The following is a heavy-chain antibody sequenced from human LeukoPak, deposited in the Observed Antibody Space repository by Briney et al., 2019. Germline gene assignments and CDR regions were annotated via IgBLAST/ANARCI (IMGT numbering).Heavy chain of an antibody. CDR3: ARAESNGEQGY. D-gene: IGHD1/OR15-1a*01. CDR2: IRSSASTI. J-gene: IGHJ4*02. V-gene: IGHV3-11*01. Sequence: GGSLRPSCAASGFTFSDYYMSWIRQPPGKGLEWVSYIRSSASTIYYAESVKGVFTISRHNDKNSLYLQMNSLRAEETAVYYCARAESNGEQGYWGQGTLVTVSS. CDR1: GFTFSDYY.